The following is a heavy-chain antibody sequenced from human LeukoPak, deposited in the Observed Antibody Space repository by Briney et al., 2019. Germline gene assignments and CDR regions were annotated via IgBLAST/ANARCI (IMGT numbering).Heavy chain of an antibody. CDR3: ASGVAGYNWFDP. D-gene: IGHD6-19*01. CDR2: IYHSGSA. J-gene: IGHJ5*02. Sequence: SETLSLTCTVSGYSISSGYYWGWIRQPPGKGLEWIGNIYHSGSAYYNPSLKSRVTISVDTSKNQFSLKLSSVTAADTAVYYCASGVAGYNWFDPWGQGTLVTVSS. CDR1: GYSISSGYY. V-gene: IGHV4-38-2*02.